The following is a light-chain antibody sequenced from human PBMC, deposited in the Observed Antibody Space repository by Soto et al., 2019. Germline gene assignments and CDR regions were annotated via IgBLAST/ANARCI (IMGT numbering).Light chain of an antibody. CDR1: QSVGSD. CDR3: QQYSNWPFIN. CDR2: RAS. J-gene: IGKJ5*01. Sequence: EILVTQSPVTLSGYPGERVTLSCRTSQSVGSDLAWYQQRLGLAPRLLMYRASTRASGIPARFSGSGSGTEFTLTISSLQAEDFAVYYCQQYSNWPFINFGQGTRLDIE. V-gene: IGKV3-15*01.